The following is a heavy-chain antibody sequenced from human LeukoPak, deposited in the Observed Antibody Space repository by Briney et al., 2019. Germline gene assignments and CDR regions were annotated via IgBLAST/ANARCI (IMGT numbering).Heavy chain of an antibody. CDR2: ISSSSSYI. CDR3: ARMCTSCYAEYFQH. CDR1: GFTFSSYS. Sequence: GGSRRLSCAASGFTFSSYSMNWVRQAPGKGLEWVSSISSSSSYIYYADSVKGRFTISRDNAKNSLYLQMNSLRAEDTAVYYCARMCTSCYAEYFQHWGQGTLVTVSS. J-gene: IGHJ1*01. D-gene: IGHD2-2*01. V-gene: IGHV3-21*01.